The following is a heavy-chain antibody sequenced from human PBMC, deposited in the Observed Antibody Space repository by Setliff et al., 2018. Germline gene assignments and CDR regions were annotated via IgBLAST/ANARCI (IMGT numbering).Heavy chain of an antibody. CDR3: ARGGTFRYFDF. J-gene: IGHJ4*02. CDR2: VYYSGTA. Sequence: ETLSLTCNVSGVSIANTASYWSWIRQPPGKGLEFIGYVYYSGTANYSPSLRSRLTISVDTSKNQFSLKLRSVTAADTAVYYCARGGTFRYFDFWGQGAPVTVSS. D-gene: IGHD5-12*01. CDR1: GVSIANTASY. V-gene: IGHV4-61*08.